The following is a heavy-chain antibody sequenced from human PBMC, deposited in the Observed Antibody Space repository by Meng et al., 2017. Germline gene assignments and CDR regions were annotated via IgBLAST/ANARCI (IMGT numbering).Heavy chain of an antibody. Sequence: ASVKVSCKASGYTFTSYYMHWVRQAPGQGLEWMGIINPSGGSTSCAQKFQGRVTMTRDTSASTVYMELSSLRSEGTAVYYCAGGGCSSASCYAGGVGWFDPWGQGTLVTVSS. V-gene: IGHV1-46*01. D-gene: IGHD2-2*01. CDR2: INPSGGST. CDR1: GYTFTSYY. CDR3: AGGGCSSASCYAGGVGWFDP. J-gene: IGHJ5*02.